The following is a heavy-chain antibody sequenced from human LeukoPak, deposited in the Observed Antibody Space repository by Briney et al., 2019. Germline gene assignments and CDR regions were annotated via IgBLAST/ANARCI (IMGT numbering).Heavy chain of an antibody. CDR1: GFIFSSYD. J-gene: IGHJ5*02. Sequence: PGGSLRLSCAASGFIFSSYDMNWVRQAPGKGLEWVSDISGSGGSTDYADSVKGRFTISRDNSKNTVYLQMNSLRVEDTAVYYCVREHSRVFDPWGQGTLVTVSS. CDR3: VREHSRVFDP. CDR2: ISGSGGST. V-gene: IGHV3-23*01.